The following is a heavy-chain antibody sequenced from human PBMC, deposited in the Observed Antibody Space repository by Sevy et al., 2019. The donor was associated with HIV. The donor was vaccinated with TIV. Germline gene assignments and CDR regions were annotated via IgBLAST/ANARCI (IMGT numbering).Heavy chain of an antibody. D-gene: IGHD2-2*01. J-gene: IGHJ3*02. V-gene: IGHV3-48*03. CDR2: ISSSGSTT. Sequence: GGSLRLSCAASGFTFSSYEMNWVRQAPGKGLEWVSYISSSGSTTYYADSVKGRFTISRDNAKNSLYLQMNSLRAEDTAVYYCARNQLLQSDAFDIWGQGTMVTVSS. CDR3: ARNQLLQSDAFDI. CDR1: GFTFSSYE.